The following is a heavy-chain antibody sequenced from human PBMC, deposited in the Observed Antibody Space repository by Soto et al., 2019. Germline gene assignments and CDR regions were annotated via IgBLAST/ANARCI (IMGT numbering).Heavy chain of an antibody. D-gene: IGHD6-19*01. CDR1: GFTFGNYW. CDR2: MPSDGRTI. V-gene: IGHV3-74*03. J-gene: IGHJ4*02. CDR3: ARAAVDY. Sequence: GGSQSLSCAASGFTFGNYWMHWVRQPPGKGPEWVSRMPSDGRTIQYADSVKGRFTVSRDNAKNTLYLQMNSLRAEDTAVYYCARAAVDYWGQGPLVTVSS.